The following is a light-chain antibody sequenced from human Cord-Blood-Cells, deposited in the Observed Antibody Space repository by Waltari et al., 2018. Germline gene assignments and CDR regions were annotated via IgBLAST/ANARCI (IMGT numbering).Light chain of an antibody. Sequence: QSVLTQPPSVSGAPGQRATISCTGSSSNIGAGYAVHWYQQLPGTAPKLLIYGNSNRPSGVPDRFSGSKSGTSASLAITGLQAEDEADYYCQSYDSSLSGWVFGGGTKLTVL. CDR2: GNS. J-gene: IGLJ3*02. CDR3: QSYDSSLSGWV. V-gene: IGLV1-40*01. CDR1: SSNIGAGYA.